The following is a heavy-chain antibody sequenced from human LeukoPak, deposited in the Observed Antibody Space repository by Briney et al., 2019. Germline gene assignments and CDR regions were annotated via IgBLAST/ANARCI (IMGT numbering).Heavy chain of an antibody. J-gene: IGHJ4*02. CDR1: GGSISHFF. V-gene: IGHV4-4*09. Sequence: PSETLSLTCTVSGGSISHFFWSWIRQPPGKGLEWIGYIYSSGGTNYNPSLKSRVTISEDTSKNQFSLKLTSVTAADTAVYYCARLVDTTLANYFLDYWGQGTLVTVSS. D-gene: IGHD2-8*02. CDR2: IYSSGGT. CDR3: ARLVDTTLANYFLDY.